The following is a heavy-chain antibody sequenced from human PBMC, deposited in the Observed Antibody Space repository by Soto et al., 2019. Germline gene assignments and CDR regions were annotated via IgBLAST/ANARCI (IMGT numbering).Heavy chain of an antibody. J-gene: IGHJ4*02. CDR3: ARDRYSNSPFFGY. D-gene: IGHD6-6*01. Sequence: KTSGTLSLTCTASGGTVSSTSLFWSWIRQPPGEGLEWIGYIYYSGSTNYTPSLKSRVSMSVDTSKNQFSLKLTSVTAADTAVYYCARDRYSNSPFFGYWGQGALVTVSS. V-gene: IGHV4-61*01. CDR2: IYYSGST. CDR1: GGTVSSTSLF.